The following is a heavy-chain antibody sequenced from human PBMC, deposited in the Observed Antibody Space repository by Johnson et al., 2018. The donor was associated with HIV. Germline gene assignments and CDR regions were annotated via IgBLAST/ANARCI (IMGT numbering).Heavy chain of an antibody. D-gene: IGHD4-23*01. V-gene: IGHV3-30-3*01. CDR1: GFTFSSYA. Sequence: QVQLVESGGGVVQPGRSLRLSCAASGFTFSSYAMHWVRQAPGKGLEWVAVISYDGSNKYHADSVKGRFTISRDNSKNTLYVQMNSLRAGDTAVYYCARRDLGTLSLDIRGQGTMVTVSS. CDR3: ARRDLGTLSLDI. CDR2: ISYDGSNK. J-gene: IGHJ3*02.